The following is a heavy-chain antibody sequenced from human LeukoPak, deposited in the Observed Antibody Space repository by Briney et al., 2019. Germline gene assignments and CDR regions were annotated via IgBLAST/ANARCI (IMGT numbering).Heavy chain of an antibody. CDR2: ISGYNDNT. J-gene: IGHJ4*02. CDR1: GYTFTNYG. CDR3: ARDGTSTDDY. D-gene: IGHD2-2*01. Sequence: AAVKVSCKASGYTFTNYGISWVRPAPGQGLEWMGWISGYNDNTNYAQKFQGRLTVTTDTSTRTTYMELRSLRSDDTAVYYCARDGTSTDDYWGQGTLVTISS. V-gene: IGHV1-18*01.